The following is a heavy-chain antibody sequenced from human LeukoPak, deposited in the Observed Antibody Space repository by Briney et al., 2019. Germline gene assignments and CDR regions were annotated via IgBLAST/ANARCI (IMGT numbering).Heavy chain of an antibody. CDR2: ISSSGSTI. CDR3: ATFPIAAAAPFDY. Sequence: GGSLRLSCAASGFTFSSYEMNWVRQAPGKGLEWVSYISSSGSTIYYADSVKDRFTISRDNAKNSLYLQMNSLRAEDTAAYYCATFPIAAAAPFDYWGQGTLVTVSS. J-gene: IGHJ4*02. D-gene: IGHD6-13*01. CDR1: GFTFSSYE. V-gene: IGHV3-48*03.